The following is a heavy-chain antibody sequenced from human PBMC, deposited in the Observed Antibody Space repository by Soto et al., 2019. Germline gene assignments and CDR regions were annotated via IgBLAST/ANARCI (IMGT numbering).Heavy chain of an antibody. CDR1: GGSMNNYY. CDR2: MLFGGDA. CDR3: AKSGHTFEIVN. J-gene: IGHJ1*01. Sequence: SETLSLTCSVSGGSMNNYYGSWIRQSPGKGLEHIGYMLFGGDANYSPSLRSRVTISVDTSSNRFFPQLDSMTAADTASYYCAKSGHTFEIVNWGQGVLVTVSS. D-gene: IGHD3-10*01. V-gene: IGHV4-59*01.